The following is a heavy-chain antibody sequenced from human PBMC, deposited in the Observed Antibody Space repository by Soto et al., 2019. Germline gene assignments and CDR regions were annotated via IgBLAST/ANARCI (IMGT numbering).Heavy chain of an antibody. Sequence: ASVKVSCKASGYTFTSYPMHWVRQAPGQRLEWMGWINAGNGNTKYSQKFQGRVTITRDTSASTAYMELSSLRSEGTAVYYCARFSSQVDYDETTHWGQGTLVTVSS. D-gene: IGHD4-17*01. CDR1: GYTFTSYP. J-gene: IGHJ4*02. CDR3: ARFSSQVDYDETTH. CDR2: INAGNGNT. V-gene: IGHV1-3*01.